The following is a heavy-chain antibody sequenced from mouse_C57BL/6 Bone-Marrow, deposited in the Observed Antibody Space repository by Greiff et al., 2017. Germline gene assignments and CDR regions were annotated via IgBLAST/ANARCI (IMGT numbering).Heavy chain of an antibody. CDR1: GFTFSSYA. Sequence: EVQVVESGGGLVKPGGSLKLSCAASGFTFSSYAMSWVRQTPEKRLEWVATISDGGSYTYYPDNVKGRFTISRDNAKNNLYLQMSHLKSEDTAMYYCARGNGLRRYFDVWGTGTTVTVSS. D-gene: IGHD2-2*01. J-gene: IGHJ1*03. V-gene: IGHV5-4*01. CDR2: ISDGGSYT. CDR3: ARGNGLRRYFDV.